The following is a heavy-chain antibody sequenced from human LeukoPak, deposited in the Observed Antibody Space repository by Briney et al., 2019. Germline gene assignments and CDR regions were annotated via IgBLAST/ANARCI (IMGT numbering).Heavy chain of an antibody. CDR2: IYYSGST. D-gene: IGHD3-9*01. V-gene: IGHV4-39*01. CDR3: ARHNQAWEYYDILTGYYRTYYYYMDV. Sequence: SETLSLTCTVSGGSISSSSYYWGWIRQPPGKGPEWIGSIYYSGSTYYNPSLKSRVTMSVDTSKNQFSLKLSSVTAADTAVYYCARHNQAWEYYDILTGYYRTYYYYMDVWGKGTTVTISS. CDR1: GGSISSSSYY. J-gene: IGHJ6*03.